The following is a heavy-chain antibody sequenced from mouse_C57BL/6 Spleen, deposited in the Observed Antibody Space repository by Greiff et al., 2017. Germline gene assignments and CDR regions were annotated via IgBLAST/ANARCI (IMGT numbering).Heavy chain of an antibody. V-gene: IGHV1-64*01. J-gene: IGHJ2*01. D-gene: IGHD1-1*01. CDR2: IHPNSGST. Sequence: QVQLQQPGAELVKPGASVKLSCKASGYTFTSYGMNWVKQRTGQGLEWIGMIHPNSGSTNYNEKFKSKDTLTVAKSSSTAYMQLNSLTSEDSAVYYCARSNSGSSLYYFDYWGQGTTRTVSS. CDR3: ARSNSGSSLYYFDY. CDR1: GYTFTSYG.